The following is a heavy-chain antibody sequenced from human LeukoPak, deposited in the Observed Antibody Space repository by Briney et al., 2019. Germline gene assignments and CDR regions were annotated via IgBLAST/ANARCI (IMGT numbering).Heavy chain of an antibody. V-gene: IGHV3-11*01. D-gene: IGHD3/OR15-3a*01. CDR3: ARRRDFIDY. CDR2: SSSSGSTI. J-gene: IGHJ4*02. CDR1: GSTLSDYY. Sequence: GGSLRLSCAASGSTLSDYYMSWIRQAPGKGLEWVSYSSSSGSTIYYADSVKGRFAISRDNAKNSLYLQMNSLRAEDTAVYYCARRRDFIDYWGQGTLVTVSS.